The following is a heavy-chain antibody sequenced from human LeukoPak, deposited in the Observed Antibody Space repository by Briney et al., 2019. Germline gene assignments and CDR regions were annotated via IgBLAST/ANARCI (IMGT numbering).Heavy chain of an antibody. D-gene: IGHD6-13*01. Sequence: ASVKVSCKASGYTFTSYDINWVRQAHGQGLEWMAWMNPSSGNTGYAQKFQGRVTITRNTSISTAYMELSNLRSEDTAIYYCTRRYSSIYYAERAFDYWGQGALVTVSS. V-gene: IGHV1-8*01. CDR3: TRRYSSIYYAERAFDY. J-gene: IGHJ4*02. CDR1: GYTFTSYD. CDR2: MNPSSGNT.